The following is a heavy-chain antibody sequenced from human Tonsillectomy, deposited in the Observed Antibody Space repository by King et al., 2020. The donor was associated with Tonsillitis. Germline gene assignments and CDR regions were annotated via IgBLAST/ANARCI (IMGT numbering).Heavy chain of an antibody. J-gene: IGHJ4*02. CDR1: GFTFSSYA. V-gene: IGHV3-21*04. CDR2: IAATSRHI. Sequence: VQLVESGGGLVKPGESLRLSCSASGFTFSSYAMDWVRQVPGKGLEWVASIAATSRHIYYADSVKGRFTISRDNANNSLYLQMNSLGVEDTAVYYCTRDLLPFGRGVIFSFWGQGTLVSVSS. D-gene: IGHD3-10*01. CDR3: TRDLLPFGRGVIFSF.